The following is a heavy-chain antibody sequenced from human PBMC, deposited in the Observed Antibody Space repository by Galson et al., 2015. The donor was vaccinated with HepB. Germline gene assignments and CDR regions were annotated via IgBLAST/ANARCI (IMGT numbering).Heavy chain of an antibody. CDR2: INAGSDNT. J-gene: IGHJ6*03. Sequence: SVKVSCKASGYTFTKYAIHWVRQAPGQRFEWMGWINAGSDNTKFSQKLQGRVTFTRDTSASTAYMELSSLRSEDTAVYYCARGGCSGGDCSSGAYYYFYYMDVWGKGTTVTVSS. V-gene: IGHV1-3*01. CDR3: ARGGCSGGDCSSGAYYYFYYMDV. D-gene: IGHD2-21*02. CDR1: GYTFTKYA.